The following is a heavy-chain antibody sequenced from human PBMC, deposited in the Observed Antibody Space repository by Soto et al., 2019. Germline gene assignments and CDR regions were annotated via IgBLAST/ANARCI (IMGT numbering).Heavy chain of an antibody. V-gene: IGHV3-9*01. CDR1: GFTFDDYA. J-gene: IGHJ5*02. CDR2: ISWNSGSI. Sequence: HPGGSLRLSCAASGFTFDDYAMHWVRQAPGKGLEWVSGISWNSGSIGYADSVKGRFTISRDNAKNSLYLQMNSLRAEDTALYYCAKEKGGYDPKYNWFDPWGQGTLVTVSS. CDR3: AKEKGGYDPKYNWFDP. D-gene: IGHD5-12*01.